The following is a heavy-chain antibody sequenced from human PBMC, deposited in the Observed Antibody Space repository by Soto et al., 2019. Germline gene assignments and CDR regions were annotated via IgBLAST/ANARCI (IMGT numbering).Heavy chain of an antibody. CDR3: ASLGITGTTTHYYGMDV. J-gene: IGHJ6*02. D-gene: IGHD1-7*01. CDR1: GFTFSSYA. CDR2: ISGSGGST. Sequence: EVQLLESGGGLVQPGGSLRLSCAASGFTFSSYAMSWVRQAPGKGLEWVSAISGSGGSTYYADSVKGRFTISRDNSKNTLYLQMNSLRAEDTAVYYCASLGITGTTTHYYGMDVWGQGTTVTVSS. V-gene: IGHV3-23*01.